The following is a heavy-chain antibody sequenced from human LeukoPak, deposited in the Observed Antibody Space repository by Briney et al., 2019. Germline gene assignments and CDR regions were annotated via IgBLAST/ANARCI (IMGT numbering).Heavy chain of an antibody. CDR2: IYYSGST. Sequence: SETLSLTCTVSGGSISSYYWSWIRQPPGKGLEWIGYIYYSGSTNYNPSLKSRVIISVDTSKNQFSLKLSSVTAADTAVYYCARVGIHYYGSGSYYPIWGQGTLVTVSS. CDR3: ARVGIHYYGSGSYYPI. D-gene: IGHD3-10*01. J-gene: IGHJ4*02. CDR1: GGSISSYY. V-gene: IGHV4-59*01.